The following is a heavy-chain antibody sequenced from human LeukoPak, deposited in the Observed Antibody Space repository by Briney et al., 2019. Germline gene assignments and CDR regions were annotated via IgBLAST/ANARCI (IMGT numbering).Heavy chain of an antibody. V-gene: IGHV1-2*02. CDR2: INPNSGAT. Sequence: ALVKVSCKASGYTFTGYHMHWVRQAPGQGLEWMVWINPNSGATDYAQKFQGRVTMTRDTSTSTAYMELSRLRSDDTAVYYCARLNGNHFDYWGQGTLVTVSS. J-gene: IGHJ4*02. D-gene: IGHD1-14*01. CDR1: GYTFTGYH. CDR3: ARLNGNHFDY.